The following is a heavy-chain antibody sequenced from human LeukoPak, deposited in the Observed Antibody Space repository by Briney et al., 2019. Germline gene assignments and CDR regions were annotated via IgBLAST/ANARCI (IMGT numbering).Heavy chain of an antibody. J-gene: IGHJ4*02. Sequence: ASVKVSCKASGYTFTGYYMHWVRQAPGQGLEWMGWINPNSGGTNYAQKFQGRVTMTRDTSISTAYMELSRLRSDDTAVYYCARGHYTSIPGYSSGWYIDYWGQGTLVTVSS. CDR2: INPNSGGT. D-gene: IGHD6-19*01. CDR3: ARGHYTSIPGYSSGWYIDY. V-gene: IGHV1-2*02. CDR1: GYTFTGYY.